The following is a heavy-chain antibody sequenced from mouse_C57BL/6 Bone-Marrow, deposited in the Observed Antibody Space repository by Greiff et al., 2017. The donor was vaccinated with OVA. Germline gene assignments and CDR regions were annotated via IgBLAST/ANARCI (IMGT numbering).Heavy chain of an antibody. CDR2: IYPGDGDT. D-gene: IGHD2-2*01. CDR1: GYAFSSSW. V-gene: IGHV1-82*01. CDR3: ARSHYGYDEKGFAY. J-gene: IGHJ3*01. Sequence: QVQLQQSGPELVKPGASVKISCKASGYAFSSSWMNWVKQRPGKGLEWIGRIYPGDGDTNYNGKFKGKATLTADKSSSTAYMQLSSLTSEDSAVYFCARSHYGYDEKGFAYWGQGTLVTVSA.